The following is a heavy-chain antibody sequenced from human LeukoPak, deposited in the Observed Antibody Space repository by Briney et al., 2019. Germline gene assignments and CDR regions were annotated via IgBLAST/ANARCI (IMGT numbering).Heavy chain of an antibody. CDR2: IDWDDDK. J-gene: IGHJ5*02. CDR3: ARSTYYSDSSGYGFDP. V-gene: IGHV2-70*04. CDR1: GFSLSTSGMR. Sequence: ESGPTLVNPTQTLTLTCTFSGFSLSTSGMRVSWIRQPPGKALEWLARIDWDDDKFYSTSLKTRLTISKDTSKNQVVLTMTNMDPVDTATYYCARSTYYSDSSGYGFDPWGQGTLVTVSS. D-gene: IGHD3-22*01.